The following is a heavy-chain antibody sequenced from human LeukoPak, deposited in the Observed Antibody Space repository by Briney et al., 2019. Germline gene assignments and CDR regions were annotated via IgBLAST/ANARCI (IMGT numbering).Heavy chain of an antibody. V-gene: IGHV3-30*18. J-gene: IGHJ4*02. Sequence: GGSLRLSCAASGFTFSSYGMHWVREAPGKGLEWVAVISYDGSNKYYADSVKGRFTISRDNSKNTLYLQMNSLRAEDTAVYYCAKDPRHYYDSSGYYRYFDYWGQGTLVTVSS. CDR3: AKDPRHYYDSSGYYRYFDY. CDR2: ISYDGSNK. CDR1: GFTFSSYG. D-gene: IGHD3-22*01.